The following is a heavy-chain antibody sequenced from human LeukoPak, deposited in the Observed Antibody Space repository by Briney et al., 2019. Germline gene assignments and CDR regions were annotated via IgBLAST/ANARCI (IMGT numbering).Heavy chain of an antibody. D-gene: IGHD2-15*01. CDR2: ISSSSSYI. Sequence: GGSLRLSCAASGFTFSSYSMNWVRQAPGKGLEWVSSISSSSSYIYYADSVKGRFAISRDNPKNSLYLQMNSLRAEDTAVYYCARVGSVGAFDIWGQGTMVTVSS. V-gene: IGHV3-21*01. CDR1: GFTFSSYS. CDR3: ARVGSVGAFDI. J-gene: IGHJ3*02.